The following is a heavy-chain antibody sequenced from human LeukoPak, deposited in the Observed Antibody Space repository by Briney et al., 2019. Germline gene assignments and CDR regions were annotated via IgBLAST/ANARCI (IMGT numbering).Heavy chain of an antibody. CDR3: ARVLKTRSGWYRPGGY. Sequence: ASVKVPCKASGYTFTSYDINWVRQATGQGLEWMGWMNPNSGNTGYAQKFQGRVTMTRNTSISTAYMELSSLRSEDTAVYYCARVLKTRSGWYRPGGYWGQGTLVTVSS. D-gene: IGHD6-19*01. CDR1: GYTFTSYD. J-gene: IGHJ4*02. CDR2: MNPNSGNT. V-gene: IGHV1-8*01.